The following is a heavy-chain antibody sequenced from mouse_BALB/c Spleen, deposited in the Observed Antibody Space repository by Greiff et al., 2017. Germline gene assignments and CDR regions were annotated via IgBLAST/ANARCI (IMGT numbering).Heavy chain of an antibody. CDR3: ATLNSYWYFDV. CDR1: GYTFTSYV. CDR2: INPYNDGT. J-gene: IGHJ1*01. V-gene: IGHV1-14*01. Sequence: EVKLQESGPELVKPGASVKMSCKASGYTFTSYVMHWVKQKPGQGLEWIGYINPYNDGTKYNEKFKGKATLTSDKSSSTAYMELSSLTSEDSAVYYCATLNSYWYFDVWGAGTTVTGSS.